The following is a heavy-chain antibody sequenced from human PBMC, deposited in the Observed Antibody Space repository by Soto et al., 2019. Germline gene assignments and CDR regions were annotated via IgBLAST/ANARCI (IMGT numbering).Heavy chain of an antibody. CDR3: ARETRKYSSGWYLRWFDP. J-gene: IGHJ5*02. CDR2: INHSGST. CDR1: GGSFSGYY. D-gene: IGHD6-19*01. Sequence: SETLPLTCAVYGGSFSGYYWSWIRQPPGKGLEWIGEINHSGSTNYNPSLKSRVTISVDTSKNQFSLKLSSVTAADTAVYYCARETRKYSSGWYLRWFDPWGQGTLVTVS. V-gene: IGHV4-34*01.